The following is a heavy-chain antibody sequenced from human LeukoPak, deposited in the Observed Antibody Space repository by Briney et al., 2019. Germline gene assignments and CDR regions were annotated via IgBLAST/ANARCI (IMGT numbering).Heavy chain of an antibody. Sequence: ASVKVSCKASGYTFSCYYIHWVRQAPGQGLEGMACISPNNGHTNYPQTFQRRLTMPRDTSISTAYMELSGLTSDDTAVYYCARAPGLRDDYWGQGTLVTVSS. CDR3: ARAPGLRDDY. CDR2: ISPNNGHT. CDR1: GYTFSCYY. J-gene: IGHJ4*02. V-gene: IGHV1-2*02. D-gene: IGHD3-10*01.